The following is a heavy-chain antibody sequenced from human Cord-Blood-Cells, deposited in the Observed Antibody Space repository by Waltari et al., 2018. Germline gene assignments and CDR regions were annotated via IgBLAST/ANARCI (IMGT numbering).Heavy chain of an antibody. V-gene: IGHV3-7*01. J-gene: IGHJ6*02. D-gene: IGHD2-2*01. CDR3: ARYCSSTSCYYYYYGMDV. CDR2: IKQDGSEK. Sequence: EVQLVESGGGLVQPGGSLRLSCAASGFTFSRYWMSWVRPAPGQGLEWVANIKQDGSEKYYVDSVKGRFTISRDNAKNSLYLQMNSLRAEDTAVYYCARYCSSTSCYYYYYGMDVWGQGTTVTVSS. CDR1: GFTFSRYW.